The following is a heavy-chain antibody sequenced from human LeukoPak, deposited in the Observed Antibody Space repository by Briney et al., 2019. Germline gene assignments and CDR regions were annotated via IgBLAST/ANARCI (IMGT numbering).Heavy chain of an antibody. V-gene: IGHV4-39*07. CDR2: INHSGST. CDR3: ARVYSSGWYHWLDP. CDR1: GGSISSGGYY. D-gene: IGHD6-19*01. Sequence: SETLSLTCTVSGGSISSGGYYWSWIRQPPGKGLEWIGEINHSGSTNYNPSLKSRVTISVDTSKNQFSLKLSSVTAADTAVYYRARVYSSGWYHWLDPWGQGTLVTVSS. J-gene: IGHJ5*02.